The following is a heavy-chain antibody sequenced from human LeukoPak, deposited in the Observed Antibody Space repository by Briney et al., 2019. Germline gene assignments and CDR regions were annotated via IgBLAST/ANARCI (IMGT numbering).Heavy chain of an antibody. D-gene: IGHD2-2*02. CDR1: GYTFTSYY. CDR3: ARIPRCSSTSCYISFYFDY. V-gene: IGHV1-46*01. J-gene: IGHJ4*02. CDR2: INPSGGST. Sequence: GASVKVSCKASGYTFTSYYMHWVRQAPGQGLEWMGIINPSGGSTSYAQKFQGRVTMTRDMSTSTVYMELSSLRSEDTAVYYCARIPRCSSTSCYISFYFDYWGQGTLVTVSS.